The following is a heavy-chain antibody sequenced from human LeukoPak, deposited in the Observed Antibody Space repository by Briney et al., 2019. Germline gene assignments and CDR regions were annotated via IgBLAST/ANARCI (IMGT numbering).Heavy chain of an antibody. CDR3: LTIVETTFDAFDI. V-gene: IGHV3-74*01. Sequence: PGGSLRLSCAASGFTFSSYAMSWVRQAPGKGLVWVSRINPDDKSASYADSVKGRFTIARDDARKTLYLQMNSLRAEDTAAYYCLTIVETTFDAFDIWGQGTMVTVSS. CDR2: INPDDKSA. CDR1: GFTFSSYA. J-gene: IGHJ3*02. D-gene: IGHD2/OR15-2a*01.